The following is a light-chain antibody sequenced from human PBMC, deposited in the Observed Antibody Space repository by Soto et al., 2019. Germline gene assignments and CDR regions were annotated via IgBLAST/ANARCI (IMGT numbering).Light chain of an antibody. CDR2: AAS. CDR1: QSVTANS. Sequence: EILLTQSPSTLSLSPGEGVTLSCRASQSVTANSLAWYQQKPGQAPRLLIYAASTRAAAVPDRFTGSGSGTDFALTISRLEPEDFRVYYCPQYGDSPLTSGPGTKVDIK. V-gene: IGKV3-20*01. J-gene: IGKJ3*01. CDR3: PQYGDSPLT.